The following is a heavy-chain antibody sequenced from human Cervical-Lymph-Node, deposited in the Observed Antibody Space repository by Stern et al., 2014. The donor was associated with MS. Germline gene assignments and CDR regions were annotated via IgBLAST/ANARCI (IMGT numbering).Heavy chain of an antibody. Sequence: QVQLMQSGAEVKKPGASVKVSCKASGYTFTSYAMHWVRQAPGQRLEWMGWINGGNGNTKYSQKVQGRVTITRDTSATTAYMELSSLRSEDTAVYYCARSGYSYGPNWYFDLWGRGTLVTVSS. J-gene: IGHJ2*01. D-gene: IGHD5-18*01. V-gene: IGHV1-3*01. CDR3: ARSGYSYGPNWYFDL. CDR1: GYTFTSYA. CDR2: INGGNGNT.